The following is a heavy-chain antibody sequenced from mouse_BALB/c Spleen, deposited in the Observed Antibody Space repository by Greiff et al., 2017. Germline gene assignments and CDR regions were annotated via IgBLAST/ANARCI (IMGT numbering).Heavy chain of an antibody. D-gene: IGHD1-1*01. CDR3: NAHYYGSSYEGY. V-gene: IGHV14-3*02. CDR2: IDPANGNT. CDR1: GFNIKDTY. J-gene: IGHJ2*01. Sequence: EVQLQQSGAELVKPGASVKLSCTASGFNIKDTYMHWVKQRPEQGLEWIGRIDPANGNTKYDPKFQGKATITADTSSNTAYLQLSSLTSEDTAVYYCNAHYYGSSYEGYWGQGTTLTVSS.